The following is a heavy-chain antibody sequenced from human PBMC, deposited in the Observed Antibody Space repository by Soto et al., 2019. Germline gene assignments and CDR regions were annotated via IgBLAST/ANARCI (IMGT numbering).Heavy chain of an antibody. J-gene: IGHJ4*02. CDR2: IYYSGST. CDR1: GGSISGYY. Sequence: SETLPLSCTVSGGSISGYYWSWIRQPPGKGLEWIGYIYYSGSTNYNPSLKSRVTISVDTSKNQFSLKLSSVTAADTAVYYCARDLSYVYWGQGTLVTAPQ. CDR3: ARDLSYVY. D-gene: IGHD3-16*01. V-gene: IGHV4-59*01.